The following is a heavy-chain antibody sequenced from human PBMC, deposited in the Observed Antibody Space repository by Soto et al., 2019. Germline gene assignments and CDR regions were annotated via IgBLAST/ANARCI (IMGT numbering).Heavy chain of an antibody. Sequence: QVQLVESGGGVVQPGGSLRLSCAASGFPFSAYAMHWVRQAPGKGLAWVAVISYEGSNRFYADSVKGRFTVSRDNSKNMVYLQMNSLRGEDTAVFYCAKDYGDYNFNYGMDVWGQGTTVTVSS. CDR1: GFPFSAYA. CDR3: AKDYGDYNFNYGMDV. V-gene: IGHV3-30*18. J-gene: IGHJ6*02. CDR2: ISYEGSNR. D-gene: IGHD4-17*01.